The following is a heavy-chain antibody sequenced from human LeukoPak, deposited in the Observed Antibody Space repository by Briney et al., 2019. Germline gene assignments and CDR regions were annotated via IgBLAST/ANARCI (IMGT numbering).Heavy chain of an antibody. CDR2: INPSGGST. CDR1: GYTFTSYH. CDR3: AKTPYGDYYDY. Sequence: GASVKVSCKASGYTFTSYHMHWVRQAPGQGLEWMGIINPSGGSTSYAQKFQGRVTMTRDMSTSTVYMELSSLRSEDTAVYYCAKTPYGDYYDYWGQGTLVTVSS. V-gene: IGHV1-46*01. J-gene: IGHJ4*02. D-gene: IGHD4/OR15-4a*01.